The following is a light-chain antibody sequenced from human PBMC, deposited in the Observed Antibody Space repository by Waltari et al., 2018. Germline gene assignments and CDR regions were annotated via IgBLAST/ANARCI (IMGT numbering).Light chain of an antibody. CDR1: QSIFYSSNNKDY. J-gene: IGKJ2*01. V-gene: IGKV4-1*01. CDR3: QQYRDTPYT. CDR2: WAS. Sequence: DIVMTQSPDSLAVSLCERATIHCKSSQSIFYSSNNKDYLAWYQLKPGQPPKLIIYWASTRESGVPDRFSGSGTGTDFTLTISSLQTEDVATYYCQQYRDTPYTFGQGTNLEI.